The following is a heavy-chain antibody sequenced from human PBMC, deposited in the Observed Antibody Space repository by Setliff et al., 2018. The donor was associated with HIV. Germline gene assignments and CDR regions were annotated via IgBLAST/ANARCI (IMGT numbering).Heavy chain of an antibody. J-gene: IGHJ4*02. CDR3: SRDVGGASIDY. CDR1: GGSFSGYY. V-gene: IGHV4-4*07. Sequence: TSETLSLTCAVYGGSFSGYYWSWIRQPAGKGLEWIGRIYTSGSTNYNPSLKSRVTISVDTSKNQFSLKLSSVTAADTAVYYCSRDVGGASIDYWGPGMLVTVSS. D-gene: IGHD3-16*01. CDR2: IYTSGST.